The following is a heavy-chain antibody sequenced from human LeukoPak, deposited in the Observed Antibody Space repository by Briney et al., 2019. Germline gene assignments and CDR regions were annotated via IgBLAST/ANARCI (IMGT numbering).Heavy chain of an antibody. Sequence: GGSLRLSCAASGFTFSNYAMHWVRQTPGKGLEWVAVLSWDGSDKNYADSVRGRFTISRDNSKNTLYLQVNSLRVEDTAVYYCARDIRTSGWYGPDYWGQGTLVTVSS. CDR3: ARDIRTSGWYGPDY. CDR1: GFTFSNYA. J-gene: IGHJ4*02. V-gene: IGHV3-30*04. CDR2: LSWDGSDK. D-gene: IGHD6-19*01.